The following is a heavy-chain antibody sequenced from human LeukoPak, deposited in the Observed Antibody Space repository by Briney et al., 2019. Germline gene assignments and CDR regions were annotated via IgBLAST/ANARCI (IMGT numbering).Heavy chain of an antibody. CDR1: GYIFTGYY. Sequence: ASVKVSCKASGYIFTGYYMHWVRQAPGQGLEWMGWINPNSGGTNYAQKFQGWVTMTRDTSISTAYMELSRLRSDDTAVYYCARDWVAAAGPYYYYYGMDVWGRGTTVTVSS. J-gene: IGHJ6*04. CDR3: ARDWVAAAGPYYYYYGMDV. CDR2: INPNSGGT. D-gene: IGHD6-13*01. V-gene: IGHV1-2*04.